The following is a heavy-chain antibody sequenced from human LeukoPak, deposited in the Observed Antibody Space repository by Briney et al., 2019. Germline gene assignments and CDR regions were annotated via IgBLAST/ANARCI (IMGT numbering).Heavy chain of an antibody. CDR1: GFTSFDFP. V-gene: IGHV3-69-1*01. Sequence: PGGSLRPSCEASGFTSFDFPMNWVRKAPGKGLEWVSHIRTDGTITYADSVKGRFTISRDDAKTSVYLQMNSLRDEDTAIYYCARDNIWAFDIWGQGTMVTVAS. CDR3: ARDNIWAFDI. D-gene: IGHD2/OR15-2a*01. J-gene: IGHJ3*02. CDR2: IRTDGTI.